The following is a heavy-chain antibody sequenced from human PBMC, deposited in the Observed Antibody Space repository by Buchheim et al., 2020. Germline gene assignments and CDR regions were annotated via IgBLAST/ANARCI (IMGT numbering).Heavy chain of an antibody. J-gene: IGHJ4*02. CDR3: ARAGPFYFDY. CDR2: ISVSGRTI. Sequence: EVQLVESGGGLVQPGGSLRLSCVASGFTFSTYSINWVRQAPGKGLEWLSYISVSGRTIYYAESVKGRFTISRDDVKNSLYLQMNSLREEDTAMYYCARAGPFYFDYWGQGSL. D-gene: IGHD1-1*01. CDR1: GFTFSTYS. V-gene: IGHV3-48*02.